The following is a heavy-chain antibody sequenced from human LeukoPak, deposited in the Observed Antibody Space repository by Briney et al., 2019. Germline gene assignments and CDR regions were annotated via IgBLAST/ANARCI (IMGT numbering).Heavy chain of an antibody. J-gene: IGHJ3*02. Sequence: SETLSLTCTVSGGSVSSYYWSWIRQPPGEGLEWIAYIHNSGSTNYNPSLKSRVTISVDTSKNQFSLELSSVTAADTAVYYCVRDWEGFNFDIWGQGTMVTVSS. CDR1: GGSVSSYY. CDR2: IHNSGST. V-gene: IGHV4-59*02. D-gene: IGHD1-26*01. CDR3: VRDWEGFNFDI.